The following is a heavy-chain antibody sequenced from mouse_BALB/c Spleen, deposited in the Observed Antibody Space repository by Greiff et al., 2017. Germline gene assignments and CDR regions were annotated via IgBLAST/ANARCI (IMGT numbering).Heavy chain of an antibody. D-gene: IGHD1-1*01. J-gene: IGHJ2*01. CDR1: GYSITSGYY. CDR2: ISYDGSN. V-gene: IGHV3-6*02. Sequence: ESGPGLVKPSQSLSLTCSVTGYSITSGYYWNWIRQFPGNKLEWMGYISYDGSNNYNPSLKNRISITRDTSKNQFFLKLNSVTTEDTATYYCARDTTVVATNFDYWGQGTTLTVSS. CDR3: ARDTTVVATNFDY.